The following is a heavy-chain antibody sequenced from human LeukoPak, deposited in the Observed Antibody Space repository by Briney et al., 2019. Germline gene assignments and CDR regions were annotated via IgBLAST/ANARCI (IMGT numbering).Heavy chain of an antibody. V-gene: IGHV3-23*01. CDR1: GFTFSSCA. J-gene: IGHJ4*02. Sequence: PGGSLRLSCAAPGFTFSSCAMSWVRQAPGKGLEWVSAISGSGGNTYYADSVKGRFTISRDNSKNTLYLQMNSLRAEDTAVYYCAKESVRYSSSGEGQKWGQGTLVTVSS. CDR3: AKESVRYSSSGEGQK. D-gene: IGHD6-13*01. CDR2: ISGSGGNT.